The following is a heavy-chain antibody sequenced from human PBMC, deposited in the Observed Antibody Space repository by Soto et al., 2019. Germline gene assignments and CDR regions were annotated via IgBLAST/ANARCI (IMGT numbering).Heavy chain of an antibody. CDR3: AREGVAPYYYYGMDV. J-gene: IGHJ6*02. D-gene: IGHD5-12*01. Sequence: QVQLVQSGAEVQKPGASVKVSCKASGYTFTRSGISWVRQAPGQGLEWMGWISTYNGDTNYAQTFQGRVTMTTDTSTRTVYMGLRSLRSGDTAVYYCAREGVAPYYYYGMDVWGQGTPVTVSS. CDR2: ISTYNGDT. CDR1: GYTFTRSG. V-gene: IGHV1-18*01.